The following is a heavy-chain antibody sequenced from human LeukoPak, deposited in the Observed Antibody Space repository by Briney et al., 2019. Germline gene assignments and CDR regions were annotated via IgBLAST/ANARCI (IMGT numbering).Heavy chain of an antibody. J-gene: IGHJ4*02. CDR3: ARKPGYSGSYWYFDY. V-gene: IGHV4-39*01. CDR2: IYYSGST. CDR1: GGSISSSSYY. D-gene: IGHD5-12*01. Sequence: SETLSLTCTVSGGSISSSSYYWGWIRQPPGKGLEWIGSIYYSGSTYYNPSLKSRVTISVDTSKNQFSLNLNSVTAGDTAVYYCARKPGYSGSYWYFDYWGQGIPVTVSS.